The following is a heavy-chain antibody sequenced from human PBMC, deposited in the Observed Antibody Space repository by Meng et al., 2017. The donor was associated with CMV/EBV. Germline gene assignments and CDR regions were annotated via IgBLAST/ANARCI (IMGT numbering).Heavy chain of an antibody. V-gene: IGHV1-2*02. J-gene: IGHJ4*02. Sequence: CKDSGYTFTGYYMHWVRQAPGQGLEWMGWINPNSGGTNYAQKFQGGVTMTRDTSISTAYMELSRLRSDDTAVYYCARVTSVAYYFDYWGQGTLVTVSS. D-gene: IGHD3-16*01. CDR1: GYTFTGYY. CDR3: ARVTSVAYYFDY. CDR2: INPNSGGT.